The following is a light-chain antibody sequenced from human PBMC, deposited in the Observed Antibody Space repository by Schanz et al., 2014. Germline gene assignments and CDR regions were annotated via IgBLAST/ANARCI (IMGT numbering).Light chain of an antibody. Sequence: DFQMTQSPSSLSASVGDRVTITCRASQSVGTRLAWYKQKPGQAPKVLIHDASSLENGVPPRFSGSGSGTEFTLTITSLQPEDCGSYFCQEYEGSLYTFGQGTKVGIK. CDR2: DAS. V-gene: IGKV1-5*01. J-gene: IGKJ2*01. CDR3: QEYEGSLYT. CDR1: QSVGTR.